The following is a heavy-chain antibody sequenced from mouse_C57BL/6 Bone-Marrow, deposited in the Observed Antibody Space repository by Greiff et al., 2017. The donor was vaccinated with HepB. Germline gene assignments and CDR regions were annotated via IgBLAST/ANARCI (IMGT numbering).Heavy chain of an antibody. D-gene: IGHD2-5*01. CDR1: GFTFSDYY. CDR3: ARQRSNYPYYAMDY. J-gene: IGHJ4*01. CDR2: ISNGGGST. V-gene: IGHV5-12*01. Sequence: EVKLVESGGGLVQPGGSLKLSCAASGFTFSDYYMYWVRQTPEKRLEWVAYISNGGGSTYYPDTVKGRFTISRDNAKNTLYLQMSRLKSEDTAMYYCARQRSNYPYYAMDYWGQGTSVTVSS.